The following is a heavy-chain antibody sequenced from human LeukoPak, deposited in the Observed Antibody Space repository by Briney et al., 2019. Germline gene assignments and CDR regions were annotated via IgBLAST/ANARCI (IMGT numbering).Heavy chain of an antibody. V-gene: IGHV4-59*01. CDR2: IYYSGST. J-gene: IGHJ6*02. CDR1: GGSISSYY. Sequence: PSETLSLTCTVSGGSISSYYWSWIRQPPEKGLEWIGYIYYSGSTNYNPSLKSRVTISVDTSKNQFSLKLSSVTAADTAVYYCARDSPPSGYSSSWANYYYYYGMDVWGQGTTVTVSS. D-gene: IGHD6-13*01. CDR3: ARDSPPSGYSSSWANYYYYYGMDV.